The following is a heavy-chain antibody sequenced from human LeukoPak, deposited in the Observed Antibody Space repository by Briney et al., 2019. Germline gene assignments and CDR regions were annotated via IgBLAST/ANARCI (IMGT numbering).Heavy chain of an antibody. V-gene: IGHV3-15*01. D-gene: IGHD4-17*01. CDR1: GFTFSNAW. J-gene: IGHJ4*02. Sequence: PGGSLRLSCAASGFTFSNAWMSWVRQAPGKGLEWVGRIKSKTDGGTTDYAAPVKGRFTISRDDSKNTLYLQMNSLKTEHTAVYYCTTDLYYGDPPLDYWGQGTLVTVSS. CDR3: TTDLYYGDPPLDY. CDR2: IKSKTDGGTT.